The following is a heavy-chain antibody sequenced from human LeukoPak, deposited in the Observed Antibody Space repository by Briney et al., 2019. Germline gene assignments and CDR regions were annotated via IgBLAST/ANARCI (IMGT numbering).Heavy chain of an antibody. Sequence: SQTLSLTCAISGDSVSRNDAGWNWIRQSPWRGLEWLGRIYYRSQWYGDDAPSVKGRITINPDTAKNQFSLQLNSVTAADTAVYYCATFMNSNYDILTGSPGAFDIWGQGTMVTVSS. J-gene: IGHJ3*02. CDR3: ATFMNSNYDILTGSPGAFDI. CDR1: GDSVSRNDAG. D-gene: IGHD3-9*01. V-gene: IGHV6-1*01. CDR2: IYYRSQWYG.